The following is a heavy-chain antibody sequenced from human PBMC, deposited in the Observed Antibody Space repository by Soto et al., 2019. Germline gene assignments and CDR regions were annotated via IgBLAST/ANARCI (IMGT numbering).Heavy chain of an antibody. D-gene: IGHD6-19*01. CDR1: GFSLSTSGVG. CDR3: AHKDSSGCLDF. V-gene: IGHV2-5*02. J-gene: IGHJ4*02. CDR2: IYWDDDK. Sequence: QITLKESGPTVVKPTQTLTLTCTFSGFSLSTSGVGVGWIRQPPGKALEWLALIYWDDDKRYNPSLNSRLTITKDTSKNQVVLTMTNMDPVDTATYYCAHKDSSGCLDFWGQGTLVTVSS.